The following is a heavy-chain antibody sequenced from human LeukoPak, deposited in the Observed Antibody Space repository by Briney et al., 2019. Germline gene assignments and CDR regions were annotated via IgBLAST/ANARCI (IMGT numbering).Heavy chain of an antibody. CDR1: GFTITSYA. Sequence: GGSLRLSCSASGFTITSYAMHWVRQAPGKGLEYVSALSSNGEIKFYADSVKGRFTISRDSSKNTLDLQMSSLRAEDTALYYCVKTYSGTYYDFWGQGTLVTVST. CDR3: VKTYSGTYYDF. D-gene: IGHD1-26*01. CDR2: LSSNGEIK. J-gene: IGHJ4*02. V-gene: IGHV3-64D*06.